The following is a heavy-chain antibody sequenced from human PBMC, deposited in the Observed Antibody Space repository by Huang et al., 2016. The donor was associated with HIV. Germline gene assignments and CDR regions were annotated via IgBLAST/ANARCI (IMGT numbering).Heavy chain of an antibody. CDR1: GFTFSGSA. V-gene: IGHV3-73*01. CDR2: IRSKANSYAT. J-gene: IGHJ6*03. Sequence: EVQLVESGGGLVQPGGSLKLSCAASGFTFSGSAMNWVRQASGKGLEWVGRIRSKANSYATAYAASVKGRFTISRDDSKNTTYLQMNSLKTEDTAVYYCTRHITHYYDSSSYYYMDVWGKGTTVTVSS. CDR3: TRHITHYYDSSSYYYMDV. D-gene: IGHD3-22*01.